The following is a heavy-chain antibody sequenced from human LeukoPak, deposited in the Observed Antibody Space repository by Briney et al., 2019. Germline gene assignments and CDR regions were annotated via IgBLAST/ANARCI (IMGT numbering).Heavy chain of an antibody. Sequence: PSETLSLTCTVSGGSISSSSYYWGWIRQPPGKGLEWIGSIYYSGSTYYNPSLKSRVTISVDASKNQFSLKLSSVTAADTAVYYCASLYDSNGYWGQGTLVTVSS. V-gene: IGHV4-39*01. D-gene: IGHD3-22*01. CDR2: IYYSGST. J-gene: IGHJ4*02. CDR1: GGSISSSSYY. CDR3: ASLYDSNGY.